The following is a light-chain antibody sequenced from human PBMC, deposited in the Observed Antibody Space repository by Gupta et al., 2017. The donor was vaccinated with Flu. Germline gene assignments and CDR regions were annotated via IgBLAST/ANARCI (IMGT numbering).Light chain of an antibody. CDR3: QQYNYWRRT. Sequence: IVMTQSPCNPAVSPGEIATLSCRASKHVRDNSAWYQHKPGQAPSLLFAGSSTRATGVPARCSGRQSGAYFLPTSSILHSEDLAIYYCQQYNYWRRTFGQGTKVEIK. J-gene: IGKJ1*01. CDR2: GSS. CDR1: KHVRDN. V-gene: IGKV3-15*01.